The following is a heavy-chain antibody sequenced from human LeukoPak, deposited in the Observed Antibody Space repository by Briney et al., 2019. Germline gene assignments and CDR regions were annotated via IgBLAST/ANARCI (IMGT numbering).Heavy chain of an antibody. J-gene: IGHJ5*02. CDR1: GYTFTGYY. V-gene: IGHV1-2*02. CDR2: INPNSGGT. CDR3: ARSPKPMGAIVNWSDA. Sequence: ASVKVSCKASGYTFTGYYMHWVRHAPGQGLEWMGWINPNSGGTNYAQKFQGRVTMTRDTSISTAYMELSRLRSDDTAVYYCARSPKPMGAIVNWSDAWGQGSLVTVSS. D-gene: IGHD3-16*02.